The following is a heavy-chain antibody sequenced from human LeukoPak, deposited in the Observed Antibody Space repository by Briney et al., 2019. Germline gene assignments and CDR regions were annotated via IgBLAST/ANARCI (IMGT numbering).Heavy chain of an antibody. J-gene: IGHJ6*03. CDR1: GFTVSSNY. V-gene: IGHV3-66*02. Sequence: PGGSLRLSCAASGFTVSSNYMSWVRQAPGKGLEWVSVIYSGGSTYYADSVKGRFTISRDNSKNTLYLQMNSLRAEDTAVYYCARGNYDFWTGYTCYYYYYMDVWGKGTTVTVSS. D-gene: IGHD3-3*01. CDR2: IYSGGST. CDR3: ARGNYDFWTGYTCYYYYYMDV.